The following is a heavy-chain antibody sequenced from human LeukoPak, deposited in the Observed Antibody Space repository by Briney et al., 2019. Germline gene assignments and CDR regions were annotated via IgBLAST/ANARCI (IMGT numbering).Heavy chain of an antibody. V-gene: IGHV1-46*01. CDR2: INPSGGST. Sequence: ASVKVSCKASGYTFTSYYMHWVRQAPGQGLEWMGIINPSGGSTSYAQKFQGRVTITRDTSTSTVYMELSSLRSEDTAVYYCATGRIAAYYYYGMDVWGQGTTVTVSS. D-gene: IGHD6-25*01. CDR3: ATGRIAAYYYYGMDV. CDR1: GYTFTSYY. J-gene: IGHJ6*02.